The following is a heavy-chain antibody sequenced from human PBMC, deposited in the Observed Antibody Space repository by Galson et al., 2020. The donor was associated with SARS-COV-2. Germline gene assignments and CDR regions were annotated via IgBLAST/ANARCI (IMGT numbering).Heavy chain of an antibody. CDR3: AKDRNALRYFGGMDV. D-gene: IGHD3-9*01. V-gene: IGHV3-23*01. CDR2: ISGSGGSI. J-gene: IGHJ6*02. CDR1: GINFNNYG. Sequence: GGSLRLSCVASGINFNNYGMSWVRQAPGKGLEWVSGISGSGGSIYYADSLKGRFTISRDNSKNTVFLQINSLRAEDTAAYYCAKDRNALRYFGGMDVWGQGTTVTVSS.